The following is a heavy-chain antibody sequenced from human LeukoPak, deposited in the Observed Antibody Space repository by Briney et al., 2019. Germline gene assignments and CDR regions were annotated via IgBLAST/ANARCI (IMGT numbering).Heavy chain of an antibody. CDR3: ARQVDTSRGAV. D-gene: IGHD2-2*01. CDR1: GGSISSSSYY. Sequence: SATLSLTCTVSGGSISSSSYYWGWIRQPPGKGLERIGSIYYSGSTYYNPSLKSRVTISVDTSKNQFSLKLRSVTAADTAVYYCARQVDTSRGAVWGKGTTVTVSS. V-gene: IGHV4-39*01. J-gene: IGHJ6*04. CDR2: IYYSGST.